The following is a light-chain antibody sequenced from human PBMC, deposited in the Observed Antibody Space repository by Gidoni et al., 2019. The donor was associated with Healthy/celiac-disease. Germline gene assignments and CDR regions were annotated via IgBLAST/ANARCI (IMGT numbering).Light chain of an antibody. CDR1: QSVSSY. J-gene: IGKJ5*01. V-gene: IGKV3-11*01. CDR2: DAS. CDR3: QQRSNWPIT. Sequence: EIVLTQSPATLSLSPGERATLSCRASQSVSSYLAWYQQKPGQAPRLLIYDASNRATGIPARFSGSGSGTDFTLTLSSLEPEDFAVYYCQQRSNWPITFGQXTRLEIK.